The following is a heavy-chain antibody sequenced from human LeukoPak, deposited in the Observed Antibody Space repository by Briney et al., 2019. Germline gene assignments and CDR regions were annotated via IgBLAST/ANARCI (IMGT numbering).Heavy chain of an antibody. CDR2: ITYDGSNK. CDR3: ARDSYGMDV. V-gene: IGHV3-30-3*01. CDR1: GFTFSSYA. Sequence: GSLRLSCAASGFTFSSYAMHWVRQAPGKGLEWVAVITYDGSNKYYADSVKGRFTISRDNSKNTLYLQMNSRRAEDTAVYYCARDSYGMDVWGQGTTVTVSS. J-gene: IGHJ6*02.